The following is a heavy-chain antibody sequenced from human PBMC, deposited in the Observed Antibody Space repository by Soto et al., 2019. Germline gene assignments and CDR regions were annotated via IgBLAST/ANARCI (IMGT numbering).Heavy chain of an antibody. V-gene: IGHV4-31*03. D-gene: IGHD2-21*02. CDR3: ARNSVVVVTAIDY. Sequence: QVQLQESGPGLVKPSQTLSLTCTVSGGSISSGGYYWSWIRQHPGKGLEWIGYIYYSGSTYYNPSLKSRVTLSVDTSKNQFSLKLSSVTAADTAVYYCARNSVVVVTAIDYWGQGTLVTVSS. J-gene: IGHJ4*02. CDR1: GGSISSGGYY. CDR2: IYYSGST.